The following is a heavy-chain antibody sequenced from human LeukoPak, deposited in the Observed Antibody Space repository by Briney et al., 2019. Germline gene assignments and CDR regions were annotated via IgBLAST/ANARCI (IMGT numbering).Heavy chain of an antibody. CDR3: AKGVNYYGSGSYVDY. Sequence: GRSLRLSCAASGFTFSSYAMHWVRQAPGKGLEWVAVISYDGSNKYYADSVKGRFTISRDNSKNTLYLQMNSLRAEDTAVYYCAKGVNYYGSGSYVDYWGQGTLVTVSS. CDR1: GFTFSSYA. V-gene: IGHV3-30-3*01. J-gene: IGHJ4*02. CDR2: ISYDGSNK. D-gene: IGHD3-10*01.